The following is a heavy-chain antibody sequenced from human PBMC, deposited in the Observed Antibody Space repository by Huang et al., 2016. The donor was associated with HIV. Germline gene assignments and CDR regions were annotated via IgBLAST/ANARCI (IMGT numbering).Heavy chain of an antibody. D-gene: IGHD3-10*01. CDR3: ARPQGDKIRGIIRSYYYYYGMDV. CDR1: GSTSSSYA. V-gene: IGHV3-21*01. CDR2: IVSGRSYI. Sequence: EVQLVESGGGRVKPGGSLGSPGAASGSTSSSYAMTWFRQAPGRGLEWASSIVSGRSYIHYAESVKGRFTSSRDDAKSSLFLQMNSLRAEDTAVYYCARPQGDKIRGIIRSYYYYYGMDVWGQGTTVTVSS. J-gene: IGHJ6*02.